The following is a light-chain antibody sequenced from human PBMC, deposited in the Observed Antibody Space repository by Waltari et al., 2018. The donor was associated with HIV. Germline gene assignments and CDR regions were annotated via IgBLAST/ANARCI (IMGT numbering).Light chain of an antibody. CDR3: QQSFMIPLT. CDR2: SET. CDR1: QIISKS. J-gene: IGKJ3*01. Sequence: DIRMTQSPSPLSASPGDRVTITCRTSQIISKSLNWYRQKPGRAPQLLIYSETSLQRGVSSRFSGSGSESGTEFTLTINNFQPEDFATYYCQQSFMIPLTFGPGTKVDMK. V-gene: IGKV1-39*01.